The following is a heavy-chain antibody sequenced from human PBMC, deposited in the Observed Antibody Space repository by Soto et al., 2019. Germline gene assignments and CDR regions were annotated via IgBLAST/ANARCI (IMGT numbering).Heavy chain of an antibody. V-gene: IGHV1-69*02. J-gene: IGHJ6*02. CDR1: GGTFSSYT. Sequence: QVQLVQSGAEVKKPGSSVKVSCKASGGTFSSYTISWVRQAPGQGLEWMGRIIPILGIANYAQKFQGRVTITADKSTSTAYMELSSLRSEDAAVYYCARLGPDGGMDVWGQGTTVTVSS. CDR3: ARLGPDGGMDV. CDR2: IIPILGIA.